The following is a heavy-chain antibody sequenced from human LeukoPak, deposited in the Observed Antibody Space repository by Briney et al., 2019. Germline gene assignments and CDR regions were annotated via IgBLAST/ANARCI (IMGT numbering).Heavy chain of an antibody. CDR2: IIPSLAIA. Sequence: SVKVSCKASGGTFSSYAINWVRQAPGQGLEWMGRIIPSLAIANYAQKFQDRVTIIADKSTSTAYMELSSLRSEDTAVYYCARGKLGYYYYHMDAWGKGTTVTVSS. CDR1: GGTFSSYA. J-gene: IGHJ6*03. V-gene: IGHV1-69*04. CDR3: ARGKLGYYYYHMDA. D-gene: IGHD3-3*02.